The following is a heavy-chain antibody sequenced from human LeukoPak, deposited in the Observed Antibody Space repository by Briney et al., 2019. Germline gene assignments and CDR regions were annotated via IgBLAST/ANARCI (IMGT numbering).Heavy chain of an antibody. CDR3: ARGGYEPRDFDY. V-gene: IGHV3-72*01. CDR2: IRNKANSYTK. J-gene: IGHJ4*02. D-gene: IGHD5-12*01. CDR1: GFTFSNAW. Sequence: GGSLRLSCATSGFTFSNAWMTWVRQAPGKGLEWIGRIRNKANSYTKEYAASVKGRFTISRDDLKNSLYLQMNSLKTEDTAVYYCARGGYEPRDFDYWGQGTLVTVSS.